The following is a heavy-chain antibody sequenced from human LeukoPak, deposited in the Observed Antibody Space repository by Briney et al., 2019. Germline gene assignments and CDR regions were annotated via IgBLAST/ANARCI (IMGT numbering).Heavy chain of an antibody. CDR3: ARDGADCGGDCYAFDI. Sequence: SETLSLTCTVSGGSISSGGYYWSWIRQHPGKGLEWIGYIYHSGSTYYNPSLKSRVTISVDRSKNQFSLKLSSVTAADTAVYYCARDGADCGGDCYAFDIWGQGTMVTVSS. CDR2: IYHSGST. V-gene: IGHV4-30-2*01. CDR1: GGSISSGGYY. J-gene: IGHJ3*02. D-gene: IGHD2-21*02.